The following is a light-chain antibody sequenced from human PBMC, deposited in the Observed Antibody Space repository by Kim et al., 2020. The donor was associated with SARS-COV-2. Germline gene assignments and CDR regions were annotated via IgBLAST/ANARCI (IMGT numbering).Light chain of an antibody. CDR1: QSLLHSDGETY. J-gene: IGKJ4*01. CDR3: MQGIHLPLT. CDR2: KVS. Sequence: IVMTQTPLSLSVTPGQPASISCKSSQSLLHSDGETYLYWYLQKPGQSPQLLIYKVSSRFSGVPDRFSGSRSGTDFTLKISRVEAEDVGVYYCMQGIHLPLTFGGGTKVDIK. V-gene: IGKV2-29*02.